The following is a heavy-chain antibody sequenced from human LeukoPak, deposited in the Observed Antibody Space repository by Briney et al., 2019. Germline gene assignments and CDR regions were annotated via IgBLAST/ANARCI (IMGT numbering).Heavy chain of an antibody. Sequence: GGSLRLSCAASGFTFSSFWMSWVRQAPGKGLEWVANIKEDGSEKHYVDSVKGRFTISRDNAKNSLYLQMNSLRAEDTAVYYCARGSYYMDVWGKGTTVTVSS. V-gene: IGHV3-7*01. J-gene: IGHJ6*03. CDR2: IKEDGSEK. CDR1: GFTFSSFW. CDR3: ARGSYYMDV.